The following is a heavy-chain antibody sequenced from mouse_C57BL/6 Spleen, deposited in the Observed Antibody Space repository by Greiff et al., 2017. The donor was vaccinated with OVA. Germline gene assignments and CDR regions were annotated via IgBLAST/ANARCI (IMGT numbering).Heavy chain of an antibody. J-gene: IGHJ2*01. CDR1: GYTFTDYN. Sequence: EVQLQQSGPELVKPGASVKMSCKASGYTFTDYNMHWVKQSHGKSLEWIGYINPNNGGTSYNQKFKGKATLTVNKSSSTAYMELRSLTSEDSAVYYCAREGYDGYYVGYFDYWGQGTTLTVSS. V-gene: IGHV1-22*01. CDR2: INPNNGGT. D-gene: IGHD2-3*01. CDR3: AREGYDGYYVGYFDY.